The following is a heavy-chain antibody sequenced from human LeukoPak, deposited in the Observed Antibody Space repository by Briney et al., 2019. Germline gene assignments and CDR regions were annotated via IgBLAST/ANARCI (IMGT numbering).Heavy chain of an antibody. CDR3: ARDQYDTWSRRGNFDS. J-gene: IGHJ4*02. D-gene: IGHD3-3*01. CDR2: IKLDGSEK. CDR1: GFTFSSYT. V-gene: IGHV3-7*03. Sequence: GGSLRLSCAASGFTFSSYTMSWVRQAPGKGLEWVANIKLDGSEKNYVDSVKGRFTISRDNTKNSLYLQMNSLRAEDTAVFYCARDQYDTWSRRGNFDSWGQGTLVIVSS.